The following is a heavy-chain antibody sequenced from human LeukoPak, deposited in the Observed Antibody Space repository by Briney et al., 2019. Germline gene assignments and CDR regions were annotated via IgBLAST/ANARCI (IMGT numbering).Heavy chain of an antibody. V-gene: IGHV3-23*01. Sequence: PVGSLRLSCAASGFTFTSYAMSWVRQAPGKGLEWVSAISGSGGSTYYADSVKGRFTISRDNSKNTLYLQMNSLRAEDTAVYYCAAGLRQGGVEDYWGQGTLVTVSS. CDR1: GFTFTSYA. J-gene: IGHJ4*02. D-gene: IGHD3-16*01. CDR2: ISGSGGST. CDR3: AAGLRQGGVEDY.